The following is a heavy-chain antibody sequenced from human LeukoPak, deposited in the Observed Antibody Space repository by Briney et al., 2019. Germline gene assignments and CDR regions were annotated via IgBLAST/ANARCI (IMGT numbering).Heavy chain of an antibody. CDR2: IHTSWTT. J-gene: IGHJ2*01. CDR3: AREVPWVWNFDL. CDR1: GGSMSSYY. Sequence: PSETLSLTCTVSGGSMSSYYWSFIRQPAGKGLEWIGRIHTSWTTYYNPSLKSRVTMSVDTSRNQFSLRLTSVTAADTAVYYCAREVPWVWNFDLWGRGTLVTVSS. D-gene: IGHD1-26*01. V-gene: IGHV4-4*07.